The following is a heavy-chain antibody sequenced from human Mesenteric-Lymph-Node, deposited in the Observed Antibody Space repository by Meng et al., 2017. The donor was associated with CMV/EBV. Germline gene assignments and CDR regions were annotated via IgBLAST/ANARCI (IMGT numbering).Heavy chain of an antibody. Sequence: GGSLRLSCAASAFTFSSYPMHWVRQAPGKGLEWVTVISYDGSNKGYADSVKGRFTISRDNSKNTLYLQMNSLRAEDTAVYYCARADTVVPATSYYYYGMDVWGQGTTVTVSS. D-gene: IGHD2-2*01. V-gene: IGHV3-30*04. CDR1: AFTFSSYP. CDR2: ISYDGSNK. J-gene: IGHJ6*02. CDR3: ARADTVVPATSYYYYGMDV.